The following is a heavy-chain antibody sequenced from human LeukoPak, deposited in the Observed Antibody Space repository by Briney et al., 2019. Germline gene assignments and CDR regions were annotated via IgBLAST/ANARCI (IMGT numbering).Heavy chain of an antibody. V-gene: IGHV1-18*04. Sequence: ASVKVSCKASGYTFTSYGISWVRQAPGQGLEWMGWISAYNGNTNYAQKLQGRVTMTTDTSTSTAYMDLGSLTSEDTANYYCAKGYCTGASCYVLDSWGQGTLVTVSS. CDR2: ISAYNGNT. J-gene: IGHJ4*02. CDR3: AKGYCTGASCYVLDS. D-gene: IGHD2-15*01. CDR1: GYTFTSYG.